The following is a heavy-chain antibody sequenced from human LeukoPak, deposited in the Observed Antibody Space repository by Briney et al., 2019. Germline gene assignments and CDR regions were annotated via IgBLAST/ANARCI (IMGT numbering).Heavy chain of an antibody. D-gene: IGHD6-6*01. CDR2: INHSGSI. CDR1: GASFSGYY. CDR3: AKVYSSSSRDSFDV. Sequence: SETLSLTCAVYGASFSGYYWSWIRQTPGKGLEWIGEINHSGSISYNPSLKSRITISVGTCKSQFSLELRSVNAADTAVYYCAKVYSSSSRDSFDVWGQGTMVTVSS. J-gene: IGHJ3*01. V-gene: IGHV4-34*01.